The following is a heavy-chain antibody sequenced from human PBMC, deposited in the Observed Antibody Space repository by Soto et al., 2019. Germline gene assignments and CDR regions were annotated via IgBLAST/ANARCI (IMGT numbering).Heavy chain of an antibody. J-gene: IGHJ4*02. CDR1: GASITATY. CDR2: KSVNGDT. V-gene: IGHV4-59*08. CDR3: ARTARGFDY. Sequence: SETLSLTCAVSGASITATYWSWIRQPPGRGLECLAYKSVNGDTNYNPSLKNRASVSLDTSNNQFSLQLTSVTAEDTAVYYCARTARGFDYWGQGILVTVSS.